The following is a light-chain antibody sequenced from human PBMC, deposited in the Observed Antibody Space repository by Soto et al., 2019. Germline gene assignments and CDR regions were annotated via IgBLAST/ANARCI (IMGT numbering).Light chain of an antibody. J-gene: IGLJ1*01. CDR1: SSNIGNNY. V-gene: IGLV1-51*01. CDR3: GTWDSSLSAGGV. Sequence: QSVLTQPASVSAAPGQKVTISCSGSSSNIGNNYLSWYQQLPGTAPKLLIYDNNKRPSGIPGRFSGSKSGTSATVGITGLQTGDEADYYCGTWDSSLSAGGVFGTGTKVTVL. CDR2: DNN.